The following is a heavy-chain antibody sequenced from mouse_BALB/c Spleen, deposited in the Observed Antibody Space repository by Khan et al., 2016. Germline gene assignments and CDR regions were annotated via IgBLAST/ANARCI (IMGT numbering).Heavy chain of an antibody. J-gene: IGHJ2*01. D-gene: IGHD2-3*01. CDR1: GYTFTSYT. CDR2: VIPSNAYT. Sequence: QVQLKQSGAELARPGASVRMSCKASGYTFTSYTMHWVKQGPGQGLEWIGYVIPSNAYTNYNQKFKDKATLTADKSSSTAYMQLSSLTSEDSAVYYCAREGWLLGYFDYWGQGTTRTVSS. V-gene: IGHV1-4*01. CDR3: AREGWLLGYFDY.